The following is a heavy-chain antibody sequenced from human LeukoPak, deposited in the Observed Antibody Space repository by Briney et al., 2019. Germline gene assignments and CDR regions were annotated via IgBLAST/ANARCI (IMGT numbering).Heavy chain of an antibody. CDR1: GFTFSDHG. CDR3: AGDPYGSGDGYFDY. V-gene: IGHV3-33*01. J-gene: IGHJ4*02. CDR2: IWYNGSKK. D-gene: IGHD3-10*01. Sequence: PGGSLRLSCAASGFTFSDHGMHWVRQAPGKGLEGVAIIWYNGSKKYSAESVKGRFTISRDNSKNTLYLQMSSLRAEDTAVYYCAGDPYGSGDGYFDYWGQGTLATVS.